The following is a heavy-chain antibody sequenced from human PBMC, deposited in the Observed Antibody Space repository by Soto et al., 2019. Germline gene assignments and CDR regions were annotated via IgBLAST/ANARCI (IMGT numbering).Heavy chain of an antibody. Sequence: GGSLRLSCAASGFTFSSYAMSWVRQAPGKGLEWVANIKQDGSEKYYVDSVKGRFTISRDNAKNSLYLQMNSLRAEDTAVYYCARDYTYYDILTGYYNCWYFDLWGRGTLVTVSS. V-gene: IGHV3-7*03. CDR3: ARDYTYYDILTGYYNCWYFDL. CDR1: GFTFSSYA. CDR2: IKQDGSEK. J-gene: IGHJ2*01. D-gene: IGHD3-9*01.